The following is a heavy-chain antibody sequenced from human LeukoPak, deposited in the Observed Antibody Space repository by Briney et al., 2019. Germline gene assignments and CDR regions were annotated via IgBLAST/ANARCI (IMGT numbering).Heavy chain of an antibody. J-gene: IGHJ4*02. V-gene: IGHV1-18*01. CDR1: GYTFTSYG. CDR2: ISAYNGNT. CDR3: ARAPHSVWPTFGDY. D-gene: IGHD3-16*01. Sequence: ASVKVSCKASGYTFTSYGISWERQAPGQGLEWMGWISAYNGNTNYAQKLQGRVTMTTDTSTSTAYMELRSLRSDDTAVYYCARAPHSVWPTFGDYWGQGTLATVSS.